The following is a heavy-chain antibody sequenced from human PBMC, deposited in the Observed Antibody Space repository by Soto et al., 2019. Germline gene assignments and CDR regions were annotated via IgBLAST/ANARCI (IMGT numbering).Heavy chain of an antibody. D-gene: IGHD1-1*01. CDR1: GYTFADYY. J-gene: IGHJ6*02. CDR3: ARDPVLNWNLFHYTMDV. CDR2: INPNTAFT. V-gene: IGHV1-2*02. Sequence: ASVKVSCKASGYTFADYYLHWVRQAPGQGLEWMGWINPNTAFTKYAQNFQGRVTMTSDTSISTAYMELSSLRSDDTAVYYCARDPVLNWNLFHYTMDVWGQGTTVTVSS.